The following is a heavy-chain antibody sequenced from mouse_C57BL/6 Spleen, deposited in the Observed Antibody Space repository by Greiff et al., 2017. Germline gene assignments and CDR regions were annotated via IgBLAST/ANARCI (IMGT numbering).Heavy chain of an antibody. CDR3: RSYGSSSWYFDV. D-gene: IGHD1-1*01. J-gene: IGHJ1*03. CDR2: YPRSGNTY. Sequence: VQLQQSGPELVKPGASVKISCKASGYSFTDYNMNWVKQSNGKSLEWIGEIYPRSGNTYYNEKFKGKATLTADKSSSTAYMELRSLTSEDSAVYFCARSYGSSSWYFDVWGTGTTVTVSS. V-gene: IGHV1-83*01. CDR1: YSFTDYNM.